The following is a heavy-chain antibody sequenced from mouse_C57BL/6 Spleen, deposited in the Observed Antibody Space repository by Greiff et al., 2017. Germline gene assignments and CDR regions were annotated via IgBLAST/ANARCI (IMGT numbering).Heavy chain of an antibody. CDR2: IWSGGST. CDR3: AHHSNYEEGFAY. D-gene: IGHD2-5*01. V-gene: IGHV2-4*01. CDR1: GFSLTSYG. Sequence: VQGVESGPGLVQPSQSLSITCTVSGFSLTSYGVHWVRQPPGKGLEWLGVIWSGGSTDYNAAFISRLSISKDNSKSQVFFKMNSLQADDTAIYYCAHHSNYEEGFAYWGQGTLVTVSA. J-gene: IGHJ3*01.